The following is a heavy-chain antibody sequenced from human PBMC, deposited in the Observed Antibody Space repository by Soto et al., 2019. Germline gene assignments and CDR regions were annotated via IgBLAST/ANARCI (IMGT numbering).Heavy chain of an antibody. Sequence: ASVKVSCKASGYTFTSYAMHWVRQAPGQRLEWMGWINAGNGNTKYSQKFQGRVTITRDTSASTAYMELSSLRSEDTAVYYCARSGAPDYYYYYGMDVWGQGTTVTVSS. V-gene: IGHV1-3*01. CDR2: INAGNGNT. D-gene: IGHD1-26*01. CDR3: ARSGAPDYYYYYGMDV. CDR1: GYTFTSYA. J-gene: IGHJ6*02.